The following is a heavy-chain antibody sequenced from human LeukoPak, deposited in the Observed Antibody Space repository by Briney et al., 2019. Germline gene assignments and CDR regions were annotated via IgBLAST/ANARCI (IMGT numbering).Heavy chain of an antibody. J-gene: IGHJ5*02. Sequence: ASVNVSCKSSGYTFTSFDINWVRQATGQGLEWMGWMNPNSGNTGYAQKFQGRVTMTRNTSISTAYMELSSLRSDDTDVYYCARGPSAYCSGGSCYSGSAWFDPWGQGTLVTVSS. CDR3: ARGPSAYCSGGSCYSGSAWFDP. V-gene: IGHV1-8*01. D-gene: IGHD2-15*01. CDR2: MNPNSGNT. CDR1: GYTFTSFD.